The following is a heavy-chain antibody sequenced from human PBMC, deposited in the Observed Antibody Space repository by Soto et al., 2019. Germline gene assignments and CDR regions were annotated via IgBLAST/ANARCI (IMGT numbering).Heavy chain of an antibody. D-gene: IGHD2-15*01. J-gene: IGHJ5*02. CDR1: GGSISSSSYY. V-gene: IGHV4-39*02. CDR2: IYYSGST. Sequence: PSETLSLTCTVSGGSISSSSYYWGWIRQPQGKGLEWIGSIYYSGSTYYNPSLKSRVTISVDTSKNQFSLKLSSVTAADTAVYYCAREGVVAATGGYNWFDPWGQGTLVTVSS. CDR3: AREGVVAATGGYNWFDP.